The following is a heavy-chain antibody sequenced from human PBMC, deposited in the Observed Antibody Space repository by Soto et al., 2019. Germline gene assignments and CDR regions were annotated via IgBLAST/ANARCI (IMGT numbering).Heavy chain of an antibody. Sequence: PGGALRLSSEASGLSCGSYSMNWVRQAPGKGLEWVAFISGRGTTTYYADSVRGRFTVSRDNAKNSLSLEVNSLRDEDTAVYYCARLGYCSSATCKYYFYYYGMDVWGQGTTVTVSS. CDR2: ISGRGTTT. CDR1: GLSCGSYS. V-gene: IGHV3-48*02. J-gene: IGHJ6*02. CDR3: ARLGYCSSATCKYYFYYYGMDV. D-gene: IGHD2-2*01.